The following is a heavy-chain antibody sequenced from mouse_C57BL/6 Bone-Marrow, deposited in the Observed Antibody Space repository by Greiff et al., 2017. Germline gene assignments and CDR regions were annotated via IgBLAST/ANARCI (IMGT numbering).Heavy chain of an antibody. Sequence: VQLQQSGPELVKPGASVKISCKASGYSFTSYYIHWVKQRPGQGLEWIGWIYPGSGNTKYNEKFKGKATLTADTSSSTAYSQLSSLTSEDSAVYYCARSSHYYGYAMDYWGQGTSVTVSS. CDR1: GYSFTSYY. CDR2: IYPGSGNT. D-gene: IGHD1-2*01. J-gene: IGHJ4*01. V-gene: IGHV1-66*01. CDR3: ARSSHYYGYAMDY.